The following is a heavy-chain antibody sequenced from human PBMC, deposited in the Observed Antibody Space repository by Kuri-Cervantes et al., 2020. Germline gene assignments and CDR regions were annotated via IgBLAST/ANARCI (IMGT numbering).Heavy chain of an antibody. V-gene: IGHV3-23*01. D-gene: IGHD1-26*01. J-gene: IGHJ4*02. CDR1: GFTFNTYW. CDR2: VSGSGRDT. CDR3: TKGTIPDSGKWHDDS. Sequence: GGSLRLSCAASGFTFNTYWMDWVRQAPGKGLEVVSDVSGSGRDTYYTDSVKGRFTISRDNSKNILFLQMNSLRVEDTAIYYCTKGTIPDSGKWHDDSWGQGTLVTVSS.